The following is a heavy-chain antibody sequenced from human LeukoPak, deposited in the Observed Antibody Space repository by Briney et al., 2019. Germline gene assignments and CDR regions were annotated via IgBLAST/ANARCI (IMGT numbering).Heavy chain of an antibody. Sequence: GGSLRLSCAASGFTFSNYGMHWVRQAPGRGLEWVAVISYDESQEYYVESVKGRFTISRDNSRKTVYLQMDSLRADDTAVYYCTRGEEGWYFDVWGRGTMVTASS. CDR2: ISYDESQE. V-gene: IGHV3-33*01. J-gene: IGHJ2*01. CDR3: TRGEEGWYFDV. CDR1: GFTFSNYG.